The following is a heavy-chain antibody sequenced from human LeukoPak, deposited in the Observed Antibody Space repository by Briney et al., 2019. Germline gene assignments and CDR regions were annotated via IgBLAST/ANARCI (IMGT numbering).Heavy chain of an antibody. D-gene: IGHD3-10*01. J-gene: IGHJ4*02. CDR1: GGSFSGYY. CDR3: ARRATNSRLSMVRGVIVAANNHHFDH. V-gene: IGHV4-34*01. CDR2: INHSGST. Sequence: SETLPLTCAVYGGSFSGYYWSWIRQAPGKGLEWIGEINHSGSTNYNPSLKSRVTISVDTSKNQFSLNLSSVTAADTAVYHCARRATNSRLSMVRGVIVAANNHHFDHWGQGTLVTVSS.